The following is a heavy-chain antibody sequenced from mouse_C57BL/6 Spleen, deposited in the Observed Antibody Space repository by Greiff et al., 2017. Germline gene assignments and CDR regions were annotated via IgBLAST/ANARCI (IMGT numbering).Heavy chain of an antibody. D-gene: IGHD2-1*01. CDR3: ARPDGNYGGGMDY. CDR1: GYTFTSYW. J-gene: IGHJ4*01. CDR2: IDPSDSYT. Sequence: QVQLQQPGAELVRPGTSVKLSCKASGYTFTSYWMHWVKQRPGQGLEWIGVIDPSDSYTNYNQKFKGKATLTVDTSSSTAYMQLSSLTSEDSAVYCGARPDGNYGGGMDYWGQGTSVTVSS. V-gene: IGHV1-59*01.